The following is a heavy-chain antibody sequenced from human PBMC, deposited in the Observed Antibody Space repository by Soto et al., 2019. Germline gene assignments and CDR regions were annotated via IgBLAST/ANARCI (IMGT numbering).Heavy chain of an antibody. Sequence: EVQLVESGGGLVKPGGSLRLSCAASGFTFSNAGINWVRQAPGKGLEWVGRIKRKTNGGTTDFDAHVKGTFAISRYDSKNMVYLQMNSLKIEDTGIYYCTTDSYSTMMVVRFDYWGHGTLVTVSS. D-gene: IGHD3-22*01. CDR1: GFTFSNAG. V-gene: IGHV3-15*07. CDR3: TTDSYSTMMVVRFDY. J-gene: IGHJ4*01. CDR2: IKRKTNGGTT.